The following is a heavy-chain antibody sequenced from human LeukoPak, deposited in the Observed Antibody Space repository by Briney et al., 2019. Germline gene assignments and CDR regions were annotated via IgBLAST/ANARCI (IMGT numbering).Heavy chain of an antibody. CDR3: TRDPDG. CDR2: IYSGGDT. CDR1: GFSVTNYF. V-gene: IGHV3-66*01. Sequence: GGSLRLSCAASGFSVTNYFMSWVRRAPWKGLEWVSVIYSGGDTFHADSVKGRFILSRDISKNTLYLQMNSLRADDTAVYYCTRDPDGWGQGTLVTVSS. J-gene: IGHJ4*02.